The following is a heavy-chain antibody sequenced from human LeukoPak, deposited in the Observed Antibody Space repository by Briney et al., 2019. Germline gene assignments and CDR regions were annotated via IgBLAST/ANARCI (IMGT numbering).Heavy chain of an antibody. V-gene: IGHV3-64*02. CDR3: ATGYNYYYDY. J-gene: IGHJ4*02. D-gene: IGHD5-18*01. CDR1: GAAFSILA. CDR2: IGGDGATT. Sequence: GESLRLSCAVSGAAFSILAMHWVRQCPGKGLEFVSAIGGDGATTHYADSVRGRFTISRDNSKNTVHLQVGSLRPEDMAVYYCATGYNYYYDYWGQGTLVSVSS.